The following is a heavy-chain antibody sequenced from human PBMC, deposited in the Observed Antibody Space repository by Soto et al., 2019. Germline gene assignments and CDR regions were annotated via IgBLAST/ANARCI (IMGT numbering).Heavy chain of an antibody. J-gene: IGHJ4*02. CDR3: AIGGRHIVVVTAMGLV. Sequence: QVQLVQSGAEVKKPGASVKVSCKASGYTFTSYAMHWVRQAPGQRLEWMGWINAGNGNTKYSQKFQGRVTITRDTSASAAYMVLSSLRSEDTAVYYCAIGGRHIVVVTAMGLVWGQGTLVTVSS. D-gene: IGHD2-21*02. CDR2: INAGNGNT. CDR1: GYTFTSYA. V-gene: IGHV1-3*01.